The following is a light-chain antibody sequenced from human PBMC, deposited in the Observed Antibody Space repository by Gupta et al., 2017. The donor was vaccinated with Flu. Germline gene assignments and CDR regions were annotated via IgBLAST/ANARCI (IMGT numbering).Light chain of an antibody. CDR3: QQYYSTPWT. CDR2: WAS. V-gene: IGKV4-1*01. CDR1: QSFLYSSNNKNY. Sequence: DIVMTQSPDSVAVSLGERATINCKSSQSFLYSSNNKNYLAWYQQKPGQPPKLLIYWASTRESGVPYRFSGSGSGTDFTLTISSLQAEYVAVYYCQQYYSTPWTFGQGTKVEIK. J-gene: IGKJ1*01.